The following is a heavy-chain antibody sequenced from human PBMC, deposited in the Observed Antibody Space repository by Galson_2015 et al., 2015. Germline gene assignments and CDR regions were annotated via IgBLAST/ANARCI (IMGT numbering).Heavy chain of an antibody. J-gene: IGHJ4*02. CDR1: GYTFTNHY. CDR2: INPSGGRT. D-gene: IGHD6-13*01. Sequence: SVKVSCKASGYTFTNHYLHWVRQAPGQGLEWMGEINPSGGRTRYALNFQGRVAMTMDTSTGTVYMDLSSLKSEDTAVYYCVRGGGFAIAAAGTNWRDWGQGTLVTVSS. CDR3: VRGGGFAIAAAGTNWRD. V-gene: IGHV1-46*01.